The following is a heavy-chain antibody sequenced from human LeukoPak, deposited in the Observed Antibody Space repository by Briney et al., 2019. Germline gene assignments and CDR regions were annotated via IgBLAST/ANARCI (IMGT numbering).Heavy chain of an antibody. Sequence: SQTLSLTCTVSGGSISSGSYYWSWIRQPAGKGLEWIGRIYTSGSTNYNPSLKSRVTISVDTSKNQFSLKLSSVTAADTAVYYCARDQDLGFRGPDYWGQGTLVTVSS. J-gene: IGHJ4*02. D-gene: IGHD1-26*01. CDR3: ARDQDLGFRGPDY. CDR1: GGSISSGSYY. V-gene: IGHV4-61*02. CDR2: IYTSGST.